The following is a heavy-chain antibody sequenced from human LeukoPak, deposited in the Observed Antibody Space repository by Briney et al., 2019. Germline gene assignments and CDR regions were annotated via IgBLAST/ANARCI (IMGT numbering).Heavy chain of an antibody. D-gene: IGHD1-26*01. J-gene: IGHJ4*02. CDR3: ARHKTGGTYPLDY. Sequence: SETLSLTCTVSGGSMNTYFWSWIRQPPGKGLEWIGHIHYSWSTTYNPSLKSRVTISVDVSKNQFSLKLSSVTAADKAVYYCARHKTGGTYPLDYWGQGTLVTVSS. CDR2: IHYSWST. V-gene: IGHV4-59*08. CDR1: GGSMNTYF.